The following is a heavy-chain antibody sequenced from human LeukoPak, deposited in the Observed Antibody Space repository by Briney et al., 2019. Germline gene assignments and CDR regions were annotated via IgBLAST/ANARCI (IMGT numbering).Heavy chain of an antibody. J-gene: IGHJ4*02. CDR1: GYTFTSYG. CDR3: ERNGYQAGRIEKRFDY. Sequence: ASVKVSCKASGYTFTSYGTGWVRQAPGQGLEWMGWISAYNGNTNYAQKLQGRVTMTRDTSISTAYMELSRLRSDDTAVYYCERNGYQAGRIEKRFDYWGQGTLVTVSS. D-gene: IGHD2-2*01. V-gene: IGHV1-18*01. CDR2: ISAYNGNT.